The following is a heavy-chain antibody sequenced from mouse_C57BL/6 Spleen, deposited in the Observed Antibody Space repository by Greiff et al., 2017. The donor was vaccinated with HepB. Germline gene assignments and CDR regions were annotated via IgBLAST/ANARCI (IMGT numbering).Heavy chain of an antibody. J-gene: IGHJ2*01. CDR2: ISYDGSN. V-gene: IGHV3-6*01. Sequence: ESGPGLVKPSQSLSLTCSVTGYSITSGYYWNWIRQFPGNKLEWMGYISYDGSNNYNPSLKNRISITRDTSKNQFFLKLNSVTTEDTATYYCAREEYYGSSDDWGKGTTRTVSS. D-gene: IGHD1-1*01. CDR3: AREEYYGSSDD. CDR1: GYSITSGYY.